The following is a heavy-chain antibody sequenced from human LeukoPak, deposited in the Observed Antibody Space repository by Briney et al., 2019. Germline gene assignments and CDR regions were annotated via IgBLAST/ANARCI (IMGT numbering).Heavy chain of an antibody. CDR2: IYYSGST. D-gene: IGHD3-22*01. CDR1: GGSISSYY. Sequence: NSSETLSLTCTVSGGSISSYYWSRIRQPPGKGLEWIGYIYYSGSTNYNPSLKSRVTISVDTSKNQFSLKLSSVTAADTAVYYCARAGRIVVDIWFDPWGQGTLVTVSS. J-gene: IGHJ5*02. CDR3: ARAGRIVVDIWFDP. V-gene: IGHV4-59*01.